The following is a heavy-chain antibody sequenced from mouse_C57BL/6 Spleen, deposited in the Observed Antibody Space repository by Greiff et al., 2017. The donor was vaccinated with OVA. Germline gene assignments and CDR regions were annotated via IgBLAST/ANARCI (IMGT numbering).Heavy chain of an antibody. CDR1: GFSLTSYG. D-gene: IGHD1-1*02. CDR2: IWGGGST. V-gene: IGHV2-9*01. CDR3: AKHGDYGVMDY. Sequence: VQLVESGPGLVAPSQCLSITCTVSGFSLTSYGVDWVRQPPGQGLEWLGVIWGGGSTNYNSALMSRLSISKDNSKSQVFLKMNRLQTDDTAVYYCAKHGDYGVMDYWGQGTSVTVSS. J-gene: IGHJ4*01.